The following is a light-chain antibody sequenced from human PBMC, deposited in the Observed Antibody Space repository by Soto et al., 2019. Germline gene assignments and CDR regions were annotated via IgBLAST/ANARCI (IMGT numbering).Light chain of an antibody. CDR1: QSISSY. J-gene: IGKJ3*01. V-gene: IGKV1-39*01. Sequence: DIQMTQSPSSLSASVGDRVTITCRASQSISSYLNWYQQKPGKAPKLLIYAASSLQSRVPSRFSGSGSGTEFTLTISSLQPEDFATYYCQQSYSTPPTFSPGTKVDIK. CDR3: QQSYSTPPT. CDR2: AAS.